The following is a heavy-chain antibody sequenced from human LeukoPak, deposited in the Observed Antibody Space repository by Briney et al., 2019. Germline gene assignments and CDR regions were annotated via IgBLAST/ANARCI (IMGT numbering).Heavy chain of an antibody. D-gene: IGHD6-19*01. CDR3: AKDREQWLVELDY. Sequence: GGSLRLYCAASGFNFSSHGIHWVRQTPGKGLEWVAIIWYDGSEKYYGDSVKGRFSISRDNARNTVHLQMNSLRDDDTAIYYCAKDREQWLVELDYWGQGTQVIVSS. V-gene: IGHV3-33*06. CDR1: GFNFSSHG. J-gene: IGHJ4*02. CDR2: IWYDGSEK.